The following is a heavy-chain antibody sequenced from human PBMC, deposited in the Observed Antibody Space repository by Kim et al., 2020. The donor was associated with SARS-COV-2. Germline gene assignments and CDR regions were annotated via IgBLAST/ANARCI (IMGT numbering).Heavy chain of an antibody. V-gene: IGHV3-33*01. CDR1: GFTFSSYG. CDR3: AGGIIAGWGPYYYMDV. D-gene: IGHD6-13*01. J-gene: IGHJ6*03. CDR2: IWYDGSNK. Sequence: GGSLRLSCAASGFTFSSYGMHWVRQAPGKGLEWVAVIWYDGSNKYYADSVKGRFTISRDNSKNTLYLQMNSLRAEDTAVYYCAGGIIAGWGPYYYMDVWGKGTTVTVSS.